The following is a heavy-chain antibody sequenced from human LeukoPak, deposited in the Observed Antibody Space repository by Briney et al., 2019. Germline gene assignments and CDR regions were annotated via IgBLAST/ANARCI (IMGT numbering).Heavy chain of an antibody. V-gene: IGHV1-69*06. CDR1: GGTFSSYA. D-gene: IGHD4-17*01. Sequence: ASVKVSCKASGGTFSSYAISWVRQAPGQGLEWMGGIIPIFGTANYAQKFQGRVTITADKSTSTAYMELSSLRSGDTAVYYCARVLCMTTVTTCAFDIWGQGTMVTVSS. CDR3: ARVLCMTTVTTCAFDI. J-gene: IGHJ3*02. CDR2: IIPIFGTA.